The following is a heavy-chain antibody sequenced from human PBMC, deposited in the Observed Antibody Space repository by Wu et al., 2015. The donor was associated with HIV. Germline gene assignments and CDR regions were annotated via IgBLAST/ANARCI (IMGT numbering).Heavy chain of an antibody. CDR2: INPNSGGT. V-gene: IGHV1-2*02. Sequence: QVQLVQSGAEVKKPGSSVKVSCKASGGTFSSYVISWVRQAPGQRLEWVGWINPNSGGTMSAEEFQGRVTMTRDTSISTAYMELSRLTSDDTAVYFCAREFYDLSRSQKATNWFDPWGQGTLVTVSS. CDR3: AREFYDLSRSQKATNWFDP. CDR1: GGTFSSYV. D-gene: IGHD3-3*01. J-gene: IGHJ5*02.